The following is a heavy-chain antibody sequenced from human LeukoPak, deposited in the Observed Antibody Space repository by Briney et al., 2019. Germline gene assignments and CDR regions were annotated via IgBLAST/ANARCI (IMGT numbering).Heavy chain of an antibody. Sequence: GGSLILSCAASGFTFSSYSMNWVRQAPGKGLEWVSSISSSSSYIYYADSVKGRFTISRDNAKNSLYLQMNSLRAEDTAVYYCARDLRRYSVFAPVSFDPWGQGTLVTVSS. D-gene: IGHD5/OR15-5a*01. CDR1: GFTFSSYS. CDR2: ISSSSSYI. CDR3: ARDLRRYSVFAPVSFDP. J-gene: IGHJ5*02. V-gene: IGHV3-21*01.